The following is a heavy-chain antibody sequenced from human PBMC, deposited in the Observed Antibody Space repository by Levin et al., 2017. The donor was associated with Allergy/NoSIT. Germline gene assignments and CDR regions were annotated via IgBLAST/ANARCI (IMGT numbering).Heavy chain of an antibody. CDR3: ARGLLYARGKNWFDP. D-gene: IGHD2/OR15-2a*01. J-gene: IGHJ5*02. Sequence: SETLSLTCAVYGGSFSGYYWSWIRQPPGKGLEWIGEINHSGSTNYNPSLKSRVTISVDTSKNQFSLKLSSVTAADTAVYYCARGLLYARGKNWFDPWGQGTLVTVSS. CDR1: GGSFSGYY. CDR2: INHSGST. V-gene: IGHV4-34*01.